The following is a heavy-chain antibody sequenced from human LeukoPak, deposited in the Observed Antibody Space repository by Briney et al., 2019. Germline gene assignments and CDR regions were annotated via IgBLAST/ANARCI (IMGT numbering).Heavy chain of an antibody. D-gene: IGHD6-19*01. Sequence: SETLSLTCAVYGGSFSGYYWSWIRQPPGKGLEWIGEINHSGSTNYNPSLKSRVTISVDTSKNQFPLKLSSVTAADTAVYYCARAIISSGCSDYWGQGTLVTVSS. J-gene: IGHJ4*02. CDR2: INHSGST. V-gene: IGHV4-34*01. CDR3: ARAIISSGCSDY. CDR1: GGSFSGYY.